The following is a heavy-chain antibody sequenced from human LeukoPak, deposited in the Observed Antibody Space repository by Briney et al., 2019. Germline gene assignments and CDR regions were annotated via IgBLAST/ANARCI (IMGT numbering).Heavy chain of an antibody. J-gene: IGHJ4*02. CDR3: ARGSNSGSYPSDH. D-gene: IGHD1-26*01. V-gene: IGHV1-69*04. CDR1: GGTFSSYA. Sequence: GSSVKVSFKASGGTFSSYAISWVRQAPGQGLDWVGRIIPILGIANYAQKFQGSVTITADKSTSTAYMELSSLRSEDTAVYYCARGSNSGSYPSDHWGQGTLVTVSS. CDR2: IIPILGIA.